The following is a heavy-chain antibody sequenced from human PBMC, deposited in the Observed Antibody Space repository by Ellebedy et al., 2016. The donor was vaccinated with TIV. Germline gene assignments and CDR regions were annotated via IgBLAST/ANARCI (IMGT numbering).Heavy chain of an antibody. CDR2: IYYSGST. D-gene: IGHD2-2*01. J-gene: IGHJ6*02. Sequence: SETLSLTXTVSGGSISSGDYYWSWIRQPPGKGLEWIGYIYYSGSTYYNPSLKSRVTISVDTSKNQFSLKLSSVTATDTAVYYCARGGECCSSTSCYGVMDVWGQGTTVTVSS. V-gene: IGHV4-30-4*01. CDR1: GGSISSGDYY. CDR3: ARGGECCSSTSCYGVMDV.